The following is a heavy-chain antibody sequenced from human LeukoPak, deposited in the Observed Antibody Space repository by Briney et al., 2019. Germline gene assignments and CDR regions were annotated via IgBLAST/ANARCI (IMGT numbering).Heavy chain of an antibody. D-gene: IGHD3-10*01. V-gene: IGHV4-34*01. Sequence: GSLRLSCAASGFTFGDYYWSWIRQPPGKGLEWIGEINHSGSTNYNPSLKSRVTISVDTSKNQFSLKLSSVTAADTAVYYCARDSGTTGEVKFDPWGQGTLVTVSS. CDR1: GFTFGDYY. CDR3: ARDSGTTGEVKFDP. J-gene: IGHJ5*02. CDR2: INHSGST.